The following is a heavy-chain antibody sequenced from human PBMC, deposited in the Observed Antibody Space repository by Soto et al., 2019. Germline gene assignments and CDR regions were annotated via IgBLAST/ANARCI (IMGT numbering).Heavy chain of an antibody. V-gene: IGHV1-24*01. CDR3: ATAPYYYDSSGYDY. D-gene: IGHD3-22*01. CDR2: FDPEDGET. J-gene: IGHJ4*02. Sequence: ASVKVSCKVSGYTLTELSMHWVRQAPGKGLEWMGGFDPEDGETIYAQKFQGRVTMTEDTSTDTAYMGLSSLRSEDTAVYYCATAPYYYDSSGYDYWGQGTLVTVSS. CDR1: GYTLTELS.